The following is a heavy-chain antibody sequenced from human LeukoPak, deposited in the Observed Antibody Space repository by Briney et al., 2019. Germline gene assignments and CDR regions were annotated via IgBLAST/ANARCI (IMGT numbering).Heavy chain of an antibody. CDR3: ARQGYYDSSGYYYDWYFDL. Sequence: PSGTLSLTCAVSGGSISGYYWSWIRQPPGKGLEWIGYIFYSGSTNYNPSLKSRVTMSLDTSNNQFSLKLSSVTAADTAVYYCARQGYYDSSGYYYDWYFDLWGRGTLVTVSS. D-gene: IGHD3-22*01. CDR2: IFYSGST. J-gene: IGHJ2*01. V-gene: IGHV4-59*08. CDR1: GGSISGYY.